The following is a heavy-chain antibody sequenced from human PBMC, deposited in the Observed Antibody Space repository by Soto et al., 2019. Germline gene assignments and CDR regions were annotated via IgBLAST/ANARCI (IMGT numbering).Heavy chain of an antibody. V-gene: IGHV2-5*01. Sequence: SGPTLVNPTHTLTLTCTFSGFSLSTSGVGVGWIRQPPGKALEWLALIYWNDDKRYSPSLKSRLTITKDTSKNQVVLTMTNMDPVDTATYYCAHSSSGGGSYYDFWSGYRPPNWFDPWGQGTLVTVSS. CDR3: AHSSSGGGSYYDFWSGYRPPNWFDP. D-gene: IGHD3-3*01. J-gene: IGHJ5*02. CDR2: IYWNDDK. CDR1: GFSLSTSGVG.